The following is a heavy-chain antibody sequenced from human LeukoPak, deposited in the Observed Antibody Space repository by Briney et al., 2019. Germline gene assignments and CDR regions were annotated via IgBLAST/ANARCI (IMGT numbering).Heavy chain of an antibody. CDR3: ATDNINGERPFDY. D-gene: IGHD3-10*01. J-gene: IGHJ4*02. V-gene: IGHV1-24*01. Sequence: ASVTVSCKVSGYNLTELSMHWVRQAPGKGLEWMGGFDPEDGETIYAQKFQGRVTMTEDTSTDTAYMELSSLRSEDTAVYYCATDNINGERPFDYWGQGTLVTVSS. CDR1: GYNLTELS. CDR2: FDPEDGET.